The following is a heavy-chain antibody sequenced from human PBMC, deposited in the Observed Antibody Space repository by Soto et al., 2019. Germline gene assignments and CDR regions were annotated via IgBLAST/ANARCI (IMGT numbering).Heavy chain of an antibody. J-gene: IGHJ6*02. CDR3: ARGLSDGFITYFDFYVMDV. V-gene: IGHV1-69*06. CDR1: GGTFNRHG. CDR2: TIPVFGTP. Sequence: QVQLVQSGAEMKRPGSSVKVSCKASGGTFNRHGISWVRQAPGQGLEWMGGTIPVFGTPKYGQEFQGRVTVSVDKSTSTDYMELSSLRSEDTAVYYCARGLSDGFITYFDFYVMDVWGQGTAVTVSS. D-gene: IGHD3-22*01.